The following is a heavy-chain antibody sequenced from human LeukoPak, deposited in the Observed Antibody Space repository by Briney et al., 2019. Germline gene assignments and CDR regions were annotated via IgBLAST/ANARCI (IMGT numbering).Heavy chain of an antibody. CDR1: EFTFSRYS. CDR2: ISATSIYI. J-gene: IGHJ2*01. D-gene: IGHD3-22*01. V-gene: IGHV3-21*01. Sequence: GGSLRLSCAASEFTFSRYSMNWVRQAPGEGLGWVSSISATSIYIYYVDSVKGRLTISRDNAKNSLYLQMNSLRAEDTAVYYCARAPVYYDESSGYLKISNGYFDLWGRGTLVTVSS. CDR3: ARAPVYYDESSGYLKISNGYFDL.